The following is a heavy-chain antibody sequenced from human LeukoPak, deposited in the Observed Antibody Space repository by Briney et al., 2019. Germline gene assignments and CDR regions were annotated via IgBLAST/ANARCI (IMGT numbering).Heavy chain of an antibody. CDR3: AGGRPRFVGGGWSAPGFQGYYFDY. D-gene: IGHD6-19*01. V-gene: IGHV4-34*01. CDR2: INHSGST. Sequence: PSETLSLTCAVYGGSFSGYYWSWIRQPPGKGLEWIGEINHSGSTNYNPSLKSRVTISVDTSKNQFSLKLSSVTAADTAVYYCAGGRPRFVGGGWSAPGFQGYYFDYWGQGTLVTVSS. J-gene: IGHJ4*02. CDR1: GGSFSGYY.